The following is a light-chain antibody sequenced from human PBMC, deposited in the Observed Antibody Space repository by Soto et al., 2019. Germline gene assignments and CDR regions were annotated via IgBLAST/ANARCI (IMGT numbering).Light chain of an antibody. CDR3: QQYNNWPPIT. CDR2: GAS. J-gene: IGKJ5*01. CDR1: QSVSSN. Sequence: EIVLTHSPDTLSVSPGQRSTLSFSSSQSVSSNLAWYQQKPGQAPRLLIYGASTRATGIPARFSGSGSGTEFTLTISSLQSEDFAVYYCQQYNNWPPITFGQGTRLEIK. V-gene: IGKV3-15*01.